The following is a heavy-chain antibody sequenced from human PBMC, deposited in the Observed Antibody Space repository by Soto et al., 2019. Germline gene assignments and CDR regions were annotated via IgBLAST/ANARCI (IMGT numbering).Heavy chain of an antibody. J-gene: IGHJ4*02. Sequence: GGSLRLSCEASGFTFSDHYMSWIRQAPGKGLEWVSYISTGGSPEYYADSVRGRFTISRDNAKNSLYLQMNSLRDEDTALYYCARDPDTTSQVDYWGQGTRVTVSS. CDR2: ISTGGSPE. CDR3: ARDPDTTSQVDY. V-gene: IGHV3-11*01. CDR1: GFTFSDHY. D-gene: IGHD1-1*01.